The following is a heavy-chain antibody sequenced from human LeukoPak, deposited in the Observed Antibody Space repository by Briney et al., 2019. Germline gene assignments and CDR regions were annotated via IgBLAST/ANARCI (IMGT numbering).Heavy chain of an antibody. CDR1: GFSLSTSGVG. Sequence: SGPTLVKPTQTLTLTCTFSGFSLSTSGVGVGWIRQPPGKALEWLALIYWDDDKRYSPSLKSRLTITKDTSKNQVVLTMTKMDPVDTATYYCAHWYDSSGSLDYWGQGTLVTVSS. CDR3: AHWYDSSGSLDY. V-gene: IGHV2-5*02. J-gene: IGHJ4*02. CDR2: IYWDDDK. D-gene: IGHD3-22*01.